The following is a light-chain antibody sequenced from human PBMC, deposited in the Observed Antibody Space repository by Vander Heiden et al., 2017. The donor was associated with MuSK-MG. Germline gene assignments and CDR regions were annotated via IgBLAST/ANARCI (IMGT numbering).Light chain of an antibody. CDR3: QTGDSRNVV. Sequence: SYELTQPPSVSVSPGQTATITCSGDNLGNVHSSWYPPKPGQSPVLVIEKDNKRPAGIPERFSGSNSGNTATLTISETQSLDEADYYCQTGDSRNVVFGGGNKLTVL. CDR1: NLGNVH. J-gene: IGLJ2*01. CDR2: KDN. V-gene: IGLV3-1*01.